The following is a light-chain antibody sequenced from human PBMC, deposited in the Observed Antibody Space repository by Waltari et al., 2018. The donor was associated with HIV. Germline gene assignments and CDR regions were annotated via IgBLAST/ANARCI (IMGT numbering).Light chain of an antibody. CDR2: SSS. Sequence: DIQMTQSPSSLSAFVGDRITITCRASQSINGYLNWYQQRSGTAPKLLIYSSSNLQGGVPSRFSGSASGTHFTLTISSLQPEDFATYYCQQSYNTPRTFGQGTRVEVK. CDR3: QQSYNTPRT. V-gene: IGKV1-39*01. CDR1: QSINGY. J-gene: IGKJ1*01.